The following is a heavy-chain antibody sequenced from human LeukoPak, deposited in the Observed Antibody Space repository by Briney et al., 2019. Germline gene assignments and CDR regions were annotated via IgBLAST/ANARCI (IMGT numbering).Heavy chain of an antibody. CDR1: GFTFSSYG. Sequence: GGSLRLSCAASGFTFSSYGMHWVRQAPGKGLEWVAVISFDGRNKRYADSLKGRFTISRDNAKNTVYLQMNSLRVEDTAMYFCASVRLPGVAFDIWGQGTRVTVSS. J-gene: IGHJ3*02. CDR2: ISFDGRNK. V-gene: IGHV3-30*03. D-gene: IGHD2-8*01. CDR3: ASVRLPGVAFDI.